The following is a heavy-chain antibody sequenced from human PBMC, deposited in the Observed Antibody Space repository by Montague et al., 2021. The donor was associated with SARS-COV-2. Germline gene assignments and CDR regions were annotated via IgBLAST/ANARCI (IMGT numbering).Heavy chain of an antibody. V-gene: IGHV3-53*04. CDR2: IYSGGST. CDR1: GFTVSSNY. Sequence: SLRLSCAASGFTVSSNYMSWVRQAPGNGLEWVSVIYSGGSTYYADSVKGRFTISRHNSKNTLYLQMNSLRAEDTAVYYCARDLTYGSGRSYYYGMDVWGQGTTVTVSS. D-gene: IGHD3-10*01. J-gene: IGHJ6*02. CDR3: ARDLTYGSGRSYYYGMDV.